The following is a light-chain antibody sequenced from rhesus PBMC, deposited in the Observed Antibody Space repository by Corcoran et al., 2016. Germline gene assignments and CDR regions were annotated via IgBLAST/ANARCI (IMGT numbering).Light chain of an antibody. J-gene: IGKJ2*01. Sequence: DIQMTQSPSSLSASVGDRVTITCRASQGISNWLAWYQQKPGKAPKLLIYRASKLDTGVPSKFSGRGSGTDFTLTISSLQPEDIATYSCQRRDNSPYSFDQGAKVKIK. CDR3: QRRDNSPYS. CDR2: RAS. V-gene: IGKV1-69*01. CDR1: QGISNW.